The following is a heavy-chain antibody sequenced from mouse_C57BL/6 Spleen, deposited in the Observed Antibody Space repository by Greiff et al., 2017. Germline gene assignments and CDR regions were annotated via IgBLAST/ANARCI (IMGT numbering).Heavy chain of an antibody. CDR2: IYPGSGST. CDR3: ARGGYSNCPDWYFDV. V-gene: IGHV1-55*01. CDR1: GYTFTSYW. D-gene: IGHD2-5*01. J-gene: IGHJ1*03. Sequence: VKVEQSGAELVKPGASVKMSCKASGYTFTSYWITWVKQRPGQGLEWIGDIYPGSGSTNYNEKFKSKATLTVDTSSSTAYMQLSSLTSEDSAVYSCARGGYSNCPDWYFDVWGTGTTVTVSA.